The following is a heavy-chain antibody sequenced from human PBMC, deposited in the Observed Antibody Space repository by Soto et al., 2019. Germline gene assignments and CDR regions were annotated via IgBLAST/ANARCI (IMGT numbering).Heavy chain of an antibody. CDR2: INTDGTNI. D-gene: IGHD2-15*01. Sequence: EVQLVESGGGLIQPGGSLRLSCAVSGFTFSRYWMHWFRQDPGSSLVSVSSINTDGTNIQYADSVRGRFTVSRDNEKYTVYLEMISLRSENTAVYYCAKDLLWRQSDYWGQGTLVVVSS. CDR3: AKDLLWRQSDY. V-gene: IGHV3-74*03. CDR1: GFTFSRYW. J-gene: IGHJ4*02.